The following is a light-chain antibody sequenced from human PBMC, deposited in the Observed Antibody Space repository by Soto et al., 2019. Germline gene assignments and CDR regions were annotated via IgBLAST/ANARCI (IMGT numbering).Light chain of an antibody. J-gene: IGKJ1*01. CDR2: GAS. CDR3: QHRTNWPPWT. CDR1: QSVSSN. V-gene: IGKV3-15*01. Sequence: EIVMTQSPATLSVSPGERATLSCRASQSVSSNLAWYQQKPGQAPRLLIYGASTRATGIPARFSGSGSGTEFTLTISSLEPEDFAVYYCQHRTNWPPWTFGQGTKVEI.